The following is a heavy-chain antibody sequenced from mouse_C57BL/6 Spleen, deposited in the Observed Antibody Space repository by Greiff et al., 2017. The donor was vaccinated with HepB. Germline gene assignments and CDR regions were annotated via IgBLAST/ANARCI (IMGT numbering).Heavy chain of an antibody. CDR3: ARGSDYDGWYFDV. J-gene: IGHJ1*03. CDR1: GYSFTGYY. D-gene: IGHD2-4*01. CDR2: IYPYNGVS. V-gene: IGHV1-31*01. Sequence: EVQRVESGPELVKPGASVKISCKASGYSFTGYYMHWVKQSHGNILDWIGYIYPYNGVSSYNQKFKGKATLTVDKSSSTAYMELRSLTSEDSAVYYCARGSDYDGWYFDVWGTGTTVTVSS.